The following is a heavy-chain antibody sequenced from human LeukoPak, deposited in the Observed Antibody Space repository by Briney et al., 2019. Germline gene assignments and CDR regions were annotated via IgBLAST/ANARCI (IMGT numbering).Heavy chain of an antibody. CDR1: GYSISSGYY. Sequence: SETLSLTCTVSGYSISSGYYWGWIGQPPGKGLEWIGSIYHSGSTYYNPSLKSRVPISVDTSKNQFSLKLSSVTAADTAVYYCARARSGIAGFDPWGQGTLVTVSS. D-gene: IGHD6-13*01. CDR3: ARARSGIAGFDP. J-gene: IGHJ5*02. CDR2: IYHSGST. V-gene: IGHV4-38-2*02.